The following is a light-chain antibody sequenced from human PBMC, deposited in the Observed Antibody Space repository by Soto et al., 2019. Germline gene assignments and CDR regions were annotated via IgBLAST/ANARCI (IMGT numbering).Light chain of an antibody. Sequence: QSALTQPASVSGSPGQSITISCTGTSSDVGSYNFVSWFQQHPGKVPKLIIYEGTERPSGVSNRFSASKSGNTASLTISGLQPDDEADYYCCSYAGPSTIFGGGTKVTVL. CDR2: EGT. V-gene: IGLV2-23*01. CDR3: CSYAGPSTI. J-gene: IGLJ2*01. CDR1: SSDVGSYNF.